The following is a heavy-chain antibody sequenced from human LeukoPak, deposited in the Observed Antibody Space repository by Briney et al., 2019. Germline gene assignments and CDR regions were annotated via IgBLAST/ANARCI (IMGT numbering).Heavy chain of an antibody. V-gene: IGHV4-34*01. J-gene: IGHJ4*02. CDR2: INHSGST. CDR3: ARDEGGYYDSSGYYSGNYFDY. D-gene: IGHD3-22*01. Sequence: PSETLSLTCAVYGGSFSGYYWSWIRQPPGKGLEWIGEINHSGSTNYNPSLKSRVTISVDTSKNQFSLKLSSVTAADTAVYYCARDEGGYYDSSGYYSGNYFDYWGQGTLVTVSS. CDR1: GGSFSGYY.